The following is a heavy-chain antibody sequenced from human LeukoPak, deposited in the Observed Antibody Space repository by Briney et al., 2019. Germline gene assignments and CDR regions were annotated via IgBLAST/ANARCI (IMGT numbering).Heavy chain of an antibody. CDR1: GFALSSHW. CDR2: ISYDGSNK. J-gene: IGHJ4*02. D-gene: IGHD2-2*01. V-gene: IGHV3-30-3*01. Sequence: GGSLRLPCAASGFALSSHWMTWVRQVPGKGLEWVAVISYDGSNKYYADSVKGRFTISRDNSKNTLYLQMNSLRAEDTAVYYCARDRVYQPLLYSFDYWGQGTLVTVSS. CDR3: ARDRVYQPLLYSFDY.